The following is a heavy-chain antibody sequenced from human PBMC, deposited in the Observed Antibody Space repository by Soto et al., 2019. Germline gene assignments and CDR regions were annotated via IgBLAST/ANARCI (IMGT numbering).Heavy chain of an antibody. CDR1: GFTFSSYA. Sequence: QVQLVESGGGGVQPGRSLRLSCAASGFTFSSYAMNWVRQAPGKGLEWVAVISYDGSSKYFADSVKGRFTISRDNSKNTVYLLMNSLRAEDTAVYYGAISIVVVLKSAFDIWGQGTMVTVSS. V-gene: IGHV3-30-3*01. CDR3: AISIVVVLKSAFDI. D-gene: IGHD2-15*01. J-gene: IGHJ3*02. CDR2: ISYDGSSK.